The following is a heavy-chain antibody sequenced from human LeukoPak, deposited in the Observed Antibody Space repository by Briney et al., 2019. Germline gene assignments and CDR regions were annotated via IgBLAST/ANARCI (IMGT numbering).Heavy chain of an antibody. Sequence: PGGSLRLSCAASGFTFRSYWMHWVRQVPGKGLVWVSRIDAEGTTTTYADSVKGRFTISRDNAKNTLYLQMNSLRAEDTAVYYCARRYHYDSSGYQFDYWGQGTLVTVSP. CDR1: GFTFRSYW. CDR2: IDAEGTTT. J-gene: IGHJ4*02. V-gene: IGHV3-74*01. CDR3: ARRYHYDSSGYQFDY. D-gene: IGHD3-22*01.